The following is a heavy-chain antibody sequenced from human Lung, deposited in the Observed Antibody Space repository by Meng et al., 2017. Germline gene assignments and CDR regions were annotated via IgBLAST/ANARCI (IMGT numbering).Heavy chain of an antibody. J-gene: IGHJ4*02. Sequence: QAWDAGLLKPPEPLSLTCVVSGGSFSDYNWSWIRQPPGKGLEWIGEINHSGSTNYNPSLESRATISVDTSQNNLSLKLSSVTAADSAVYYCARGPTTMAHDFDYWGQGTLVTVSS. V-gene: IGHV4-34*01. CDR2: INHSGST. CDR3: ARGPTTMAHDFDY. CDR1: GGSFSDYN. D-gene: IGHD4-11*01.